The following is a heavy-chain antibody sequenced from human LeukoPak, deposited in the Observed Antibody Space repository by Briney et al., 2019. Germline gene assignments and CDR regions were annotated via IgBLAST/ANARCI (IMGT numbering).Heavy chain of an antibody. Sequence: GGSLRLSCVASGFPFSSVGMNWVRQAPGKGLEWVSYISNSGNTVYYEDSVKGRFTVSRDNAKNSLYLQLNSLRAEDTAVYYCARDAQTSSWYYGMDVWGQGTTVTVSS. J-gene: IGHJ6*02. CDR2: ISNSGNTV. CDR3: ARDAQTSSWYYGMDV. D-gene: IGHD6-13*01. CDR1: GFPFSSVG. V-gene: IGHV3-11*01.